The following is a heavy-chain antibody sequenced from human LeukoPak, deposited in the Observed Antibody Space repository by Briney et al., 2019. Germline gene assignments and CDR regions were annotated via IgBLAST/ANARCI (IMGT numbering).Heavy chain of an antibody. CDR3: ARGRRRITMVRGVIGNAFDI. CDR2: ISAYNGNT. V-gene: IGHV1-18*01. J-gene: IGHJ3*02. D-gene: IGHD3-10*01. CDR1: GYTFTSYG. Sequence: ASVKVSCKASGYTFTSYGISWVRQAPGQGLEWMGWISAYNGNTNYAQKLQGRVTMTTDTSTSTAYMELRSLRSDDTAVYYCARGRRRITMVRGVIGNAFDIWGQGTMVTVSS.